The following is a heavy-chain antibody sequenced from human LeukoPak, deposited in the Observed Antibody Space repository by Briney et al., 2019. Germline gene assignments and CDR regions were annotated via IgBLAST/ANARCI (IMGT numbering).Heavy chain of an antibody. J-gene: IGHJ4*02. CDR1: GFTFSSSW. CDR3: ARGDYYDRFFDY. CDR2: IKQDGSEK. V-gene: IGHV3-7*01. Sequence: GGSLRLSCAASGFTFSSSWMNWVRQAPGKGLEWVADIKQDGSEKYYVDSVKGRFTISRDNAKNSLFLQMNSLGGEDTAVYYCARGDYYDRFFDYWGQGTLVTVSS. D-gene: IGHD3-22*01.